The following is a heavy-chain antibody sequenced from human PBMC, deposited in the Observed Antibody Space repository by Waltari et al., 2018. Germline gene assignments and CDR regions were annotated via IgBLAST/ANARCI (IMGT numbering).Heavy chain of an antibody. CDR1: GGSISSGGYS. V-gene: IGHV4-30-2*01. CDR2: IYHSGST. Sequence: QLQLQESGSGLVKPSQTLSLTCAVSGGSISSGGYSWSWIRQPPGKGLEWIGYIYHSGSTYYNPSLKRRGTISVDRSKNQFSLKLSSVTAADTAVYYCARGGVKLYYYYMDVWGKGTTVTVSS. J-gene: IGHJ6*03. CDR3: ARGGVKLYYYYMDV. D-gene: IGHD2-21*01.